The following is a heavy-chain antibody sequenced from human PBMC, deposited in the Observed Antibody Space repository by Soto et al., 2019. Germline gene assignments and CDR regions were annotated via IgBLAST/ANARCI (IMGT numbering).Heavy chain of an antibody. CDR3: ARDPSITMPFGI. Sequence: PSGNPSPTWPFFGYSISSGFYSGWVRRPPGRGLEWIGSIYHSGSTFYTPTLTSRVTISVDTSKNQFSLKLSSVTAADTAVYYCARDPSITMPFGIWGQGTTVTVSS. CDR1: GYSISSGFY. CDR2: IYHSGST. V-gene: IGHV4-38-2*02. J-gene: IGHJ6*02. D-gene: IGHD3-10*01.